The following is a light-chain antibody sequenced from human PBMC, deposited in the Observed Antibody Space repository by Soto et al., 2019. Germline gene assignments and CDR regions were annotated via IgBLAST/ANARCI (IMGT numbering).Light chain of an antibody. CDR3: ATWDNSLSVVV. CDR2: EDN. Sequence: QSVLTQPPSVSAAPGQKVTISCSGSSSNIGNNYVSWYQQPPGTAPNLLIYEDNRRRSGIPDRFSGSKSGTSATLGITGLQTGDEADSYCATWDNSLSVVVFGGGTKVTVL. J-gene: IGLJ2*01. CDR1: SSNIGNNY. V-gene: IGLV1-51*02.